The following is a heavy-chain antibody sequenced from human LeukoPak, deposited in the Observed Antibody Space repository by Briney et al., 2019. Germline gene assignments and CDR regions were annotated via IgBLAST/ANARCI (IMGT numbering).Heavy chain of an antibody. Sequence: PGGSLRLSCAASGFIFRSYAMSWVRQAPGKGLEWVSGITGSGGATYYADPVKCRFTLPRDNSKKTLYLQVDNMRGEDTAVYYCAKQLYALWSTYFFDYWGQGTLVTVSS. D-gene: IGHD3-3*01. J-gene: IGHJ4*02. CDR1: GFIFRSYA. V-gene: IGHV3-23*01. CDR3: AKQLYALWSTYFFDY. CDR2: ITGSGGAT.